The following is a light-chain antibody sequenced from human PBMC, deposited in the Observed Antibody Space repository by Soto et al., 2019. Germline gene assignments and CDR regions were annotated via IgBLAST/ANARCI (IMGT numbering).Light chain of an antibody. Sequence: DTVMTQSPQSLAVSLGERATINCTSSQSVLYSSTNKNYIAWYQQKPGQPPKLLIYWASTRESAVPDRFRGSGYGRDFTLTITRLQDEDVAVYYFHQHYTRKWRLGQGTKEDSK. CDR3: HQHYTRKWR. J-gene: IGKJ1*01. CDR1: QSVLYSSTNKNY. V-gene: IGKV4-1*01. CDR2: WAS.